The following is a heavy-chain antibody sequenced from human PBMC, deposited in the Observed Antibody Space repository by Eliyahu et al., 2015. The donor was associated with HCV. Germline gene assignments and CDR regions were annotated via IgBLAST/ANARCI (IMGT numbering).Heavy chain of an antibody. CDR3: ARCLYSWVQLQYYYYFLDV. Sequence: QVQLVQSGAEVKKAGSSVKVSCKASGDTFSNYAIXWLRPTGPGQGLEWMGAIIPTLGTSNYAPKFQGRVTFTADASTTTAHMELSSLRSDDTAIYYCARCLYSWVQLQYYYYFLDVWGAGTTVNVSS. J-gene: IGHJ6*04. D-gene: IGHD5-24*01. V-gene: IGHV1-69*01. CDR2: IIPTLGTS. CDR1: GDTFSNYA.